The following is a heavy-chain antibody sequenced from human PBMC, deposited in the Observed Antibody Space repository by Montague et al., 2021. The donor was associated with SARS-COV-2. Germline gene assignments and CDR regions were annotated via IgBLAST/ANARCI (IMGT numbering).Heavy chain of an antibody. V-gene: IGHV4-39*01. CDR3: ARGEEEMATIVDECFDY. J-gene: IGHJ4*02. Sequence: SETLSLTCTVSGGSISSSSYCWGWIRQPPGKGLEWIGSIYYSGSTYYNPSLKSRVTISVDTSKNQFSLKLSSVTAADTAVYYCARGEEEMATIVDECFDYWGQGTLVTVSS. CDR2: IYYSGST. D-gene: IGHD5-24*01. CDR1: GGSISSSSYC.